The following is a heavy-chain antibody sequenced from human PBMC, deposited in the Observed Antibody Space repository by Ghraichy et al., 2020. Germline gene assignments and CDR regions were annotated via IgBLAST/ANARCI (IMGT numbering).Heavy chain of an antibody. J-gene: IGHJ3*02. CDR3: AKDYYDSSGIDAFDI. V-gene: IGHV3-33*06. CDR2: IWYDGSNK. D-gene: IGHD3-22*01. Sequence: GGSRRLSCAASGFTFSSYGMHWVRQAPGKGLEWVAVIWYDGSNKYYADSVKGRFTISRDNSKNTLYLQMNSLRAEDTAVYYCAKDYYDSSGIDAFDIWGQGTMVTVSS. CDR1: GFTFSSYG.